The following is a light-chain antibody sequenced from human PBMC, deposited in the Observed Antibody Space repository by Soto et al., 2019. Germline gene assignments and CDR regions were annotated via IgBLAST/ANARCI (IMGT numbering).Light chain of an antibody. V-gene: IGKV3-20*01. J-gene: IGKJ3*01. Sequence: EIVLTQSPGTLSFSPGERATLSCRASQSVSSSYLAWYQQKPGQAHRLLIYGAYSRATGIPDRFSGSGSGTDFTLTISRLEPEDFAVYYCQQYGSSRTFGPGTKVDI. CDR1: QSVSSSY. CDR2: GAY. CDR3: QQYGSSRT.